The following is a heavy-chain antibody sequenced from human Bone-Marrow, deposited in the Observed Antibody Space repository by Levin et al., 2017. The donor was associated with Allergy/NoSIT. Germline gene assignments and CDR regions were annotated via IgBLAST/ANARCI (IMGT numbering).Heavy chain of an antibody. CDR2: IYPGDSDT. Sequence: GGSLRLSCEASGYSFTSHWIGWVRQMPGKGLEWMGIIYPGDSDTKYSPSFEGQVTISADKSISTAYLQWGSLKASDTAVYYCARHEPWGSGSYSPDHWGQGTLVTVSS. CDR3: ARHEPWGSGSYSPDH. V-gene: IGHV5-51*01. J-gene: IGHJ4*02. CDR1: GYSFTSHW. D-gene: IGHD3-10*01.